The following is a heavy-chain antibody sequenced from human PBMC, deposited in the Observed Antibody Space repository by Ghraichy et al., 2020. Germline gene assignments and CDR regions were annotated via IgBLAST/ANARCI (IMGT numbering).Heavy chain of an antibody. CDR3: AEIAAAGIWFDP. CDR1: GYTFTSYG. D-gene: IGHD6-13*01. J-gene: IGHJ5*02. V-gene: IGHV1-18*01. Sequence: ASVKVSCKASGYTFTSYGISWVRQAPGQGLEWMGWISAYNGNTNYAQKLQGRVTMTTDTSTSTAYMELRSLRSDDTAVYYCAEIAAAGIWFDPWGQGTLVTVSS. CDR2: ISAYNGNT.